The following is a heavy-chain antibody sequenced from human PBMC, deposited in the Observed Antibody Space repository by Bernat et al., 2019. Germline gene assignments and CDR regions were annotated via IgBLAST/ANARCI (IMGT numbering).Heavy chain of an antibody. CDR1: GYPFTSEG. V-gene: IGHV1-18*01. Sequence: GAGGRWPGGAGEVCCKAAGYPFTSEGISGVRQAPGQGLEWMGWISAYNGNTNYAQKLQGRVTMTTDTSTSTAYMELRSLRSDDTAVYYCARAYSSGWYDYWGQGTLVTVSS. J-gene: IGHJ4*02. CDR3: ARAYSSGWYDY. D-gene: IGHD6-19*01. CDR2: ISAYNGNT.